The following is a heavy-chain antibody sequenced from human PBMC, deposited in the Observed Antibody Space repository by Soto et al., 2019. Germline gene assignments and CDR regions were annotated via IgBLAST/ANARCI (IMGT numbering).Heavy chain of an antibody. V-gene: IGHV4-59*01. CDR2: IYYSGST. CDR1: GGSISSYY. J-gene: IGHJ3*02. CDR3: ASGGVTIWSDAFDI. D-gene: IGHD3-16*01. Sequence: SETLSLTCTVSGGSISSYYWSWIRQPPGKGLEWIGYIYYSGSTNYNPSLKSRVTISVDTSKNQFSLKLSSVTAADTAVYYCASGGVTIWSDAFDIWGQGTMVTVSS.